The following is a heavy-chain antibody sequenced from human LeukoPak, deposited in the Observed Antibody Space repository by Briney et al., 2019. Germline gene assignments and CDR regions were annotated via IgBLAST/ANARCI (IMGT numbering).Heavy chain of an antibody. V-gene: IGHV3-30*01. CDR1: GFTFSIYA. CDR2: ISDDGRNK. J-gene: IGHJ4*02. CDR3: VGERSGTYYFAF. Sequence: GGSLRLSCAASGFTFSIYAMHWVRQAPGKGLEWVAVISDDGRNKDYADSVKGRFTISRDNSQNTLYVDMNSLGDEYTAVYYCVGERSGTYYFAFWGQGTLVTVSS. D-gene: IGHD1-26*01.